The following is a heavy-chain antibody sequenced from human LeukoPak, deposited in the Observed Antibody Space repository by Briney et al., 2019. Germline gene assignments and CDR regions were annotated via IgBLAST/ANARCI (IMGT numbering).Heavy chain of an antibody. J-gene: IGHJ4*02. Sequence: GGSLRLSCAASGFTFSDYYMSWIRQAPGKGLEWVSYISGSSSFTNYADSVKGRFTISRDNAKNSLYLQMNSLRAEDMAVYYCARDHYGSGSYWGQGTLVTVSS. CDR2: ISGSSSFT. D-gene: IGHD3-10*01. CDR3: ARDHYGSGSY. CDR1: GFTFSDYY. V-gene: IGHV3-11*05.